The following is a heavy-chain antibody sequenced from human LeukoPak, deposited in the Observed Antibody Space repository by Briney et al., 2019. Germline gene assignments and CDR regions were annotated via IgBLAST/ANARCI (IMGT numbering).Heavy chain of an antibody. CDR1: GFTFGDYA. CDR3: TSSGYRGPEYFQH. V-gene: IGHV3-49*03. D-gene: IGHD3-22*01. J-gene: IGHJ1*01. Sequence: GRSLRLSCTASGFTFGDYAMSWFRQAPGKGLEWVGFIRSKAYGGTTEYAASVKGRFTISRDDSKSIAYRQMNSLKTEDTAVYYCTSSGYRGPEYFQHWGQGTLVTVSS. CDR2: IRSKAYGGTT.